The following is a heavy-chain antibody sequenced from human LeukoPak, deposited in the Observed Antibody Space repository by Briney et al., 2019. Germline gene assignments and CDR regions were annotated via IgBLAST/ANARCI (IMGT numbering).Heavy chain of an antibody. Sequence: SETLSLTCTVSGGSISSYYWSWIRQPAGKGLEWIGRIYTSGSTNCNPSLKSRVTMSVDTSKNQFSLKLSSVTAADTAVYYCARKAVAGTYFDYWGQGTLVTVSS. D-gene: IGHD6-19*01. J-gene: IGHJ4*02. CDR3: ARKAVAGTYFDY. V-gene: IGHV4-4*07. CDR2: IYTSGST. CDR1: GGSISSYY.